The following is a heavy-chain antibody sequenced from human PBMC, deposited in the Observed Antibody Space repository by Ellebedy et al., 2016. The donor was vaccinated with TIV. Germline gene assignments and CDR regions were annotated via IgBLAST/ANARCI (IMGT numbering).Heavy chain of an antibody. CDR1: GFTLSDHW. CDR2: INKDGSVK. J-gene: IGHJ6*02. Sequence: GESLKIPCAASGFTLSDHWLTWVRQAPGKGLQWVANINKDGSVKLYEDSVKGRFSISRDDANNSLHLQMNSLRAEDTAVYCCARTGYGYHGMDVWGQGTTVTVSS. V-gene: IGHV3-7*03. D-gene: IGHD5-12*01. CDR3: ARTGYGYHGMDV.